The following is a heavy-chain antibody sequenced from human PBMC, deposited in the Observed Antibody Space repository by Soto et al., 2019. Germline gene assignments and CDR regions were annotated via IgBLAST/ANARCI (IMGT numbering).Heavy chain of an antibody. V-gene: IGHV4-59*01. CDR2: IYYSVIT. J-gene: IGHJ4*02. CDR3: ARGGSSNLYYFDS. Sequence: SETLSLTCTVSCGSISSYYWSWIRQPPGNGLYCIGYIYYSVITNXXPSLKSRXXISVDTSKNHXSLKLXSVTAAYTALXYCARGGSSNLYYFDSWRQGTLVTVSS. D-gene: IGHD6-13*01. CDR1: CGSISSYY.